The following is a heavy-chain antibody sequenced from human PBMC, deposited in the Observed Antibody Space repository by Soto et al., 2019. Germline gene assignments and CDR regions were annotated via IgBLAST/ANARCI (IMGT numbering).Heavy chain of an antibody. D-gene: IGHD3-10*01. CDR2: IYYSGST. Sequence: QLQLQESGPGLVKPSETLSLTCTVSGGSISSSSYYWGWIRQPPGKGLEWIGSIYYSGSTYYNPSLKSRVTISVDTSKNQFSLKLSYVTDADTAVYYCASVPDRTYYSDYWGQGTLVTVSS. CDR3: ASVPDRTYYSDY. V-gene: IGHV4-39*01. CDR1: GGSISSSSYY. J-gene: IGHJ4*02.